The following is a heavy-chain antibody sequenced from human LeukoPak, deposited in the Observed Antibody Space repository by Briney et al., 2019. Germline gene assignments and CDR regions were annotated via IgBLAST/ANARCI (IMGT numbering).Heavy chain of an antibody. J-gene: IGHJ5*02. V-gene: IGHV3-30*02. CDR1: GFAFSRYG. D-gene: IGHD1-20*01. CDR3: AKDYGITGTGGAWLDP. CDR2: IRYDGSNK. Sequence: PGGSLRLSCAASGFAFSRYGMHWVRQAPGKGLEWVAFIRYDGSNKNHADSVKGRFTISRDNSKNMLYLQMNSLRPEDTSVYYCAKDYGITGTGGAWLDPWGQGTLVTVSP.